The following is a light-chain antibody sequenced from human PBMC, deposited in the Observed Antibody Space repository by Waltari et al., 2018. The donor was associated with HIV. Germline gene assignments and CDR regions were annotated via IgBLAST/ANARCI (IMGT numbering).Light chain of an antibody. CDR2: WNT. CDR1: SPTIAGHK. V-gene: IGLV1-47*01. CDR3: AVWDVSLSAQV. Sequence: QSVLRQSPSLSGTPGPRVSISRSGSSPTIAGHKFSWYPPFPGTTPNTLIFWNTQRPSGVSDRFSGSVSGTSAALAISGLRSEDEADYYGAVWDVSLSAQVFGGGTTLTVL. J-gene: IGLJ3*02.